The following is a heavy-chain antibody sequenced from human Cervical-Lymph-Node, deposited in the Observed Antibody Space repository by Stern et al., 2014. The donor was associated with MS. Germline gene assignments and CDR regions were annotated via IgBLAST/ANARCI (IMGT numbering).Heavy chain of an antibody. CDR1: GFTVSSNY. J-gene: IGHJ4*02. CDR2: IYSGGST. Sequence: EVQLVESGGGLIQPGGSLRLSCAASGFTVSSNYMSWVRQAPGKGLEWVSVIYSGGSTYYADSVKGRFTISRDNSKNTLYLQMNSLRAEDTAVYYCARDSDYYGSGSYDYWGQGTLVTVSS. CDR3: ARDSDYYGSGSYDY. D-gene: IGHD3-10*01. V-gene: IGHV3-53*01.